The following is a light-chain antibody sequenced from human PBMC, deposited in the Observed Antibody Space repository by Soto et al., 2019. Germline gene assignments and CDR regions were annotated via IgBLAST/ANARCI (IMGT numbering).Light chain of an antibody. Sequence: DIQMTQSPSTLSASVGDRVTITCRASQSISNWLAWYQQEPGKAPKLLIYKASSLESGVPSRFSGSGSGTEFTLTISSLQPDDFATYYCQQYNSSFGQGTKVEIK. V-gene: IGKV1-5*03. CDR1: QSISNW. CDR2: KAS. CDR3: QQYNSS. J-gene: IGKJ1*01.